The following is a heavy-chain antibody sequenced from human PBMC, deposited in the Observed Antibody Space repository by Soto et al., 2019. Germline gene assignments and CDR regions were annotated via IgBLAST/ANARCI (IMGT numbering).Heavy chain of an antibody. J-gene: IGHJ5*02. Sequence: PGGSLRLSCAASGFTFSSYGMHWVRQAPGKGLEWVAVISYDGSNKYYADSVKGRFTISRDNSKNTLYLQMNSLRAEDTAVYYCAKDLRWGLMVYAKVSWFDPWGQGTLVTVSS. D-gene: IGHD2-8*01. CDR2: ISYDGSNK. CDR3: AKDLRWGLMVYAKVSWFDP. CDR1: GFTFSSYG. V-gene: IGHV3-30*18.